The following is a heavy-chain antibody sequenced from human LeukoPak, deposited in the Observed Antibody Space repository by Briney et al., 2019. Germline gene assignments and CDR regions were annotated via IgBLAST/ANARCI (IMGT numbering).Heavy chain of an antibody. Sequence: GRSLRSSSAAFTFTCSSSGMLRVRHGLGKGLERGALITYDGSNKYYEDSVKGRFTISRDNSKNTMYLKIKSLGALDTAFYYSMRVGMGAVAGPDYNFDYWGEGTLVTVSS. J-gene: IGHJ4*02. D-gene: IGHD6-13*01. CDR3: MRVGMGAVAGPDYNFDY. CDR2: ITYDGSNK. CDR1: TFTCSSSG. V-gene: IGHV3-30*03.